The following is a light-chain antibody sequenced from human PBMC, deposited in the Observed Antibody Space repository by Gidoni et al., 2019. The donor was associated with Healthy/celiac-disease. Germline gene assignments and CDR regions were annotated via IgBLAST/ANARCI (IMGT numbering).Light chain of an antibody. CDR3: QKDNRYPWT. J-gene: IGKJ1*01. Sequence: DIHMTHSTSTLPASVGDRVTITCRASQIISSWFAWYQQKPGIAPKLLIYKASSLQSGVPSKFSGSGSGTEFTLTISSLQADDVATYYCQKDNRYPWTFGEGTKVEIK. V-gene: IGKV1-5*03. CDR2: KAS. CDR1: QIISSW.